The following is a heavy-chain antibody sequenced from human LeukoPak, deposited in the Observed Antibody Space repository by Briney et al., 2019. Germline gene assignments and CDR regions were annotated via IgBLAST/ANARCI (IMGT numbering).Heavy chain of an antibody. V-gene: IGHV4-38-2*01. CDR2: IYHSAST. CDR3: ARAPRDSSSSNYMRRFDY. Sequence: PSETLSLTCAVSGYSISSDNYWVWIRQPPGQGLEWTGGIYHSASTYYNPSLKSRVTMSVDTSKNQFSLKLSSVTAADTAVYYCARAPRDSSSSNYMRRFDYWGQGTLVTVSS. D-gene: IGHD3-22*01. J-gene: IGHJ4*02. CDR1: GYSISSDNY.